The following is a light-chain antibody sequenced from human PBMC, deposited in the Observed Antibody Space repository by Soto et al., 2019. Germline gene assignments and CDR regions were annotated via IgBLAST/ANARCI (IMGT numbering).Light chain of an antibody. CDR3: QQYNNWPQT. CDR1: QSISTN. J-gene: IGKJ1*01. Sequence: EIVMTQSPASLSVSPGEGATLSCRASQSISTNLAWYQQKPGQASRLLIYGASTRATGIPARFSGSGSGTEFTLTNSSLQSEDFAVYYCQQYNNWPQTFGQGTKVDI. V-gene: IGKV3-15*01. CDR2: GAS.